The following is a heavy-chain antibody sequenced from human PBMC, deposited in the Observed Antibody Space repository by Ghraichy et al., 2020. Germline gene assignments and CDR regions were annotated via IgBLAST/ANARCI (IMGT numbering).Heavy chain of an antibody. V-gene: IGHV3-48*02. J-gene: IGHJ4*02. Sequence: GGSLRLSCAASGFTFSTYSMNWVRQAPGKGLEWVSYISSTSSGKYYADSVKGRFTISRDNAKNSLYLQMNSLRDEDTAVYYCARESPQFDYWGQGTLVTVSS. CDR3: ARESPQFDY. CDR2: ISSTSSGK. CDR1: GFTFSTYS.